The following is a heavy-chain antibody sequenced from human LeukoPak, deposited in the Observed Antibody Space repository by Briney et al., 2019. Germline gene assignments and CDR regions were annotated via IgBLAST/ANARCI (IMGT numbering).Heavy chain of an antibody. D-gene: IGHD3-10*01. CDR1: GGSFSGYY. J-gene: IGHJ4*02. Sequence: PSETLSLTCAVYGGSFSGYYWSWIRQPPGKGLEWIGEINHSGSTYYNPSLKSRVTMSVDTSKNQFSLKLSSVTAADTAVYYCATYGSGNYSSSYYFDYWGQGTLVTVSS. CDR3: ATYGSGNYSSSYYFDY. CDR2: INHSGST. V-gene: IGHV4-34*09.